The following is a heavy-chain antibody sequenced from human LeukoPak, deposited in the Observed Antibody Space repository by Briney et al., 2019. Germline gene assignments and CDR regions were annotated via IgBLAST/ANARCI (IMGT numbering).Heavy chain of an antibody. Sequence: GGSLRLSCAGSGFTFNSHWMHWVRQAPGKGLVWVSRINSDGSSTTYADSVKGRFTISRDDAKNTLYLQMNSLRAEDTAVYYCARGQQLAYWGQGTLVTVSS. CDR2: INSDGSST. CDR3: ARGQQLAY. J-gene: IGHJ4*02. V-gene: IGHV3-74*01. D-gene: IGHD6-13*01. CDR1: GFTFNSHW.